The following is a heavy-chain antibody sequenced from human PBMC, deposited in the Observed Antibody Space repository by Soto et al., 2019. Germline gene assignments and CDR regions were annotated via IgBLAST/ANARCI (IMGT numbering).Heavy chain of an antibody. V-gene: IGHV4-34*01. J-gene: IGHJ4*02. CDR2: INHTGST. CDR1: GSPFSGYY. D-gene: IGHD3-3*01. Sequence: PSESLALTCAVYGSPFSGYYWTWIRQPPGKGLEWIGEINHTGSTKYNPSLKSRVTISLDTSKNQFSLSLRSVTAADTAVYYCARGREIFGAVTPFEYWGQGTQVPVSS. CDR3: ARGREIFGAVTPFEY.